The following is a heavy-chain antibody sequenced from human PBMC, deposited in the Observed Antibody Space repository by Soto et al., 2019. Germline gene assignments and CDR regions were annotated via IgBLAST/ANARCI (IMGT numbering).Heavy chain of an antibody. Sequence: GGSLRLSCAASGFTFSNSAMTWVRQAPAKGLEWVSTIRDSDSGGSTFYADSVKGRFTISRDDSKNTLYLQMSSLRAEDTAMYYCAKVRVGIDVDFDYWGQGALVTVSS. CDR2: IRDSDSGGST. V-gene: IGHV3-23*01. CDR3: AKVRVGIDVDFDY. J-gene: IGHJ4*02. D-gene: IGHD2-21*01. CDR1: GFTFSNSA.